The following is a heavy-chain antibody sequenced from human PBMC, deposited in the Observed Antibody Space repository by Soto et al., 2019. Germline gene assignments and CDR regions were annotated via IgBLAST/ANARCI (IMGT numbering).Heavy chain of an antibody. CDR1: GFTFSSYG. V-gene: IGHV3-33*01. J-gene: IGHJ6*02. Sequence: QVQLVESGGGVVQPGRSLRLSCAASGFTFSSYGMHWVRQAPGKGLEWVAVIWYDGSNKYYADSVKGRFTISRDNSKNTLYLQMNSLRAEDTAVYYCARGLEGVATTADYYYYYGMDGWGQGTTVTVSS. D-gene: IGHD5-12*01. CDR2: IWYDGSNK. CDR3: ARGLEGVATTADYYYYYGMDG.